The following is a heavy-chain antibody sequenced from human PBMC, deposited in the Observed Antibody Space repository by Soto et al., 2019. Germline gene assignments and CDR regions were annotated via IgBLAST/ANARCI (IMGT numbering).Heavy chain of an antibody. D-gene: IGHD3-22*01. CDR2: IDHSGST. Sequence: SETLSLTCAFYGGSFSAYYWSWIRQPPGKGLEWIGEIDHSGSTNYNPPLESRVTISADTSKNQFSLKVSSVTAADTAVYHCARTDRAIFYGMDVWGQGTTVTVSS. V-gene: IGHV4-34*01. CDR3: ARTDRAIFYGMDV. J-gene: IGHJ6*02. CDR1: GGSFSAYY.